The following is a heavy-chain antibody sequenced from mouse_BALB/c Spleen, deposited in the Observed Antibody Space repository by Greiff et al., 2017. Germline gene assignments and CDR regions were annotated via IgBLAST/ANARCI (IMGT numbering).Heavy chain of an antibody. CDR3: ARDRTAPFDY. CDR2: ISDGGSYT. J-gene: IGHJ2*01. V-gene: IGHV5-4*02. CDR1: GFTFSDYY. Sequence: DVMLVESGGGLVKPGGSLKLSCAASGFTFSDYYMYWVRQTPEKRLEWVATISDGGSYTYYPDSVKGRFTISRDNAKNNLYLQMSSLKSEDTAMYYCARDRTAPFDYWGQGTTLTVSS.